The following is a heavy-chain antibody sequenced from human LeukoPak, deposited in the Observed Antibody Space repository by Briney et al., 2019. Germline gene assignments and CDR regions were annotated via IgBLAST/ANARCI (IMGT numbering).Heavy chain of an antibody. CDR1: GYTFTSYG. D-gene: IGHD2-15*01. CDR3: ARVRFDCSGGSCYPVAFDI. J-gene: IGHJ3*02. Sequence: ASVKVSCKASGYTFTSYGISWVRQAPGQGLEWMGWISAYNGSTNYAQKLQGRVTMTTDTSTSTAHMELRSLRSDDTAVYYCARVRFDCSGGSCYPVAFDIWGQGTMVTVSS. CDR2: ISAYNGST. V-gene: IGHV1-18*04.